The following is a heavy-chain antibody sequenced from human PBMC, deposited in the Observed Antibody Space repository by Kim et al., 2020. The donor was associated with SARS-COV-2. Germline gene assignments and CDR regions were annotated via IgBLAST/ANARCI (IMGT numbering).Heavy chain of an antibody. CDR3: ARGGQTAHDY. D-gene: IGHD5-18*01. CDR2: VKTDGSST. J-gene: IGHJ4*02. Sequence: GGSLRLSCAASGFTFSNYWMHWVRQAPGKGLVWVSCVKTDGSSTTYADSVKGRFTISRDNANNTLYLQMNSLRVEDTAVYYCARGGQTAHDYWGQGTLVT. V-gene: IGHV3-74*01. CDR1: GFTFSNYW.